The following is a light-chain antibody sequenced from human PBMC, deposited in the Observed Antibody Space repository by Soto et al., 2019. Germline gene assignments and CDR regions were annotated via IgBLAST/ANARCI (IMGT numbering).Light chain of an antibody. V-gene: IGKV1-5*01. J-gene: IGKJ1*01. CDR2: DVS. CDR3: QQYYSYSRT. CDR1: QTVSSW. Sequence: DIQMTQSPSTLSASVGDRVTITCRASQTVSSWLAWYQQKPGKAPKRLIYDVSSLESGVPSRFSGSGSGTEFTLTISSLQPDDFATDDCQQYYSYSRTFGQGTKVEVK.